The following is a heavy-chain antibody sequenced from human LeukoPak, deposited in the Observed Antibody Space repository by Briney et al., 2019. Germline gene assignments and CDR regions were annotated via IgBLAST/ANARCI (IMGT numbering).Heavy chain of an antibody. CDR1: GVTLSSFW. CDR2: INSDGTDT. D-gene: IGHD3-16*01. V-gene: IGHV3-74*01. J-gene: IGHJ4*02. CDR3: ARGAWGTSVHFDK. Sequence: GGSLRLSCATSGVTLSSFWMHWVRQPPGKGLGWVSRINSDGTDTNYADSGKGRFTISRDNYKDTVYLQMNSLTAEDTAVYYCARGAWGTSVHFDKWGQGALVTVSS.